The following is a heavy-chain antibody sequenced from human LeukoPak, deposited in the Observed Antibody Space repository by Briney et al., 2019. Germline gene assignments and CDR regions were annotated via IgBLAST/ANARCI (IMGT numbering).Heavy chain of an antibody. D-gene: IGHD3-22*01. J-gene: IGHJ4*02. CDR2: IYPGDSDT. CDR1: GYSFTSYW. Sequence: GDPLKISCKGSGYSFTSYWIGWVRQMPGKGLEWVGIIYPGDSDTRYSPSFQGQVTILADKSISTAYLQWSSLKASDTAMYYCARHSRAEYYYDSSGYWKWGQGTLVTVSS. V-gene: IGHV5-51*01. CDR3: ARHSRAEYYYDSSGYWK.